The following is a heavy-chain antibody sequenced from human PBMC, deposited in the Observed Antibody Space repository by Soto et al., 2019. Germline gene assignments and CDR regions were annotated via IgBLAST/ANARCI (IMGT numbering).Heavy chain of an antibody. CDR2: INAGNGNT. CDR1: GYTFTRYA. CDR3: ARSRVQQLVRAAWCDP. D-gene: IGHD6-13*01. V-gene: IGHV1-3*01. Sequence: QVQLVQSGAEVKKPGASVKVSCKASGYTFTRYAMHWVRQAPGQRLEWMGWINAGNGNTKYSQKFQGRVTITRDTSASTANMERSSLRSEDTAVYYCARSRVQQLVRAAWCDPWGQGTLVTVSS. J-gene: IGHJ5*02.